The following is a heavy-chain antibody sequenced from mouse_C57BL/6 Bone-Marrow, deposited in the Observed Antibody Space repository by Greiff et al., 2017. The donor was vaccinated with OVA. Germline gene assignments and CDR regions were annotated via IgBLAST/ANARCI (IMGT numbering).Heavy chain of an antibody. CDR1: GYTFTSYW. J-gene: IGHJ2*01. CDR3: AREGIWLPLDY. D-gene: IGHD2-2*01. V-gene: IGHV1-55*01. Sequence: VQLQQPGAELVKPGASVKMSCKASGYTFTSYWITWVKQRPGQGLEWIGDIYPGSGSTNYNEKFKSKATLTVDTPSSPAYMQLSSLTSEDSAVYDCAREGIWLPLDYWGQGTTLTVSS. CDR2: IYPGSGST.